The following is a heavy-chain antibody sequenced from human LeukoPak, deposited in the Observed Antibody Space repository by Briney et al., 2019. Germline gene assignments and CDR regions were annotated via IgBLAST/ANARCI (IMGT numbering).Heavy chain of an antibody. CDR3: SGGEKFVAKY. V-gene: IGHV1-2*02. Sequence: GASVKVSCKASEYTFTSYYMHWVRQAPGQGLEWMGWINPNSGGTNYAQKFQGRVTMTRDTSISTAYMELSRLRSDDTAVYYCSGGEKFVAKYWGQGTLVTVSS. CDR1: EYTFTSYY. CDR2: INPNSGGT. D-gene: IGHD3-10*01. J-gene: IGHJ4*02.